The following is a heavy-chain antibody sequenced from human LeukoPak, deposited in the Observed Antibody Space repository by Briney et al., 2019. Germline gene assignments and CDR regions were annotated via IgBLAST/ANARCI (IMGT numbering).Heavy chain of an antibody. CDR1: AFTISSYE. CDR3: ASDYYGSGSYYGDFDY. V-gene: IGHV3-48*03. CDR2: ISSSGSTI. D-gene: IGHD3-10*01. J-gene: IGHJ4*02. Sequence: GGSLRLSCAASAFTISSYEMNWVRQAPGKGLEWVSYISSSGSTIYYADSVKGRFTISRDNAKNSLYLQMNSLRAEDTAVYYCASDYYGSGSYYGDFDYWGQGTLVTVSS.